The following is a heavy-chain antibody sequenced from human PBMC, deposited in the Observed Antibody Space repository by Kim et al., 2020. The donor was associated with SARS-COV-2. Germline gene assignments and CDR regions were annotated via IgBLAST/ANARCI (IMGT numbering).Heavy chain of an antibody. CDR1: GFTFSSYG. V-gene: IGHV3-33*01. J-gene: IGHJ4*02. CDR3: ARSGAVVVPAAAIDY. D-gene: IGHD2-2*01. Sequence: GGSLRLSCAASGFTFSSYGMHWVRQAPGKGLEWVAVMWYDGSNKYYADSVKGRFTISRDNSKNTLYLQMNSLRAEDTAVYYCARSGAVVVPAAAIDYWGQGTLVTVSS. CDR2: MWYDGSNK.